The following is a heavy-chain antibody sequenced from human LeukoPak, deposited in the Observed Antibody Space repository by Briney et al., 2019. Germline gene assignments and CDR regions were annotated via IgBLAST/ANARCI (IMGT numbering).Heavy chain of an antibody. J-gene: IGHJ4*02. D-gene: IGHD3-3*01. V-gene: IGHV4-59*01. CDR2: IYYSGST. CDR3: ARGLYDFWSGPLFDY. CDR1: GGSISSYY. Sequence: PSETLSLTCTVSGGSISSYYWSWIRQPPGKELEWIGYIYYSGSTNYNPSLKSRVTISVDTSKNQFSLKLSSVTAADTAVYYCARGLYDFWSGPLFDYWGQGTLVTVSS.